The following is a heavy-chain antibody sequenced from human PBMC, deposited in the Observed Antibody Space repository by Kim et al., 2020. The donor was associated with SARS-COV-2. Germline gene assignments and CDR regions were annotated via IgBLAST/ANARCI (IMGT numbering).Heavy chain of an antibody. CDR1: GYTFTSYY. V-gene: IGHV1-46*01. CDR2: INPSGGST. D-gene: IGHD1-26*01. CDR3: ARLNVATSYYYGMDV. Sequence: ASVKVSCKASGYTFTSYYMHWVRQAPGQGLEWMGIINPSGGSTSYAQKFQGRVTMTRDTSTSTVYMELSSLRSEDTAVYYCARLNVATSYYYGMDVWGQGTTVTVSS. J-gene: IGHJ6*02.